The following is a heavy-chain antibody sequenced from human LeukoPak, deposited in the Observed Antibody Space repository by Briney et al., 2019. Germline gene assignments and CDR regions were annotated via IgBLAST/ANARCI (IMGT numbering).Heavy chain of an antibody. V-gene: IGHV3-66*01. CDR1: GFTVSSNY. D-gene: IGHD3-10*01. Sequence: GGSLRLSCVASGFTVSSNYMSWVRQAPGKGLEWVSVIYGGGSTNYADSVKGRFTISRDNSKNTLYLQMNSLRAEDTAVYYCAREEGSGSFVDYWGQGTQVTVSS. CDR2: IYGGGST. J-gene: IGHJ4*02. CDR3: AREEGSGSFVDY.